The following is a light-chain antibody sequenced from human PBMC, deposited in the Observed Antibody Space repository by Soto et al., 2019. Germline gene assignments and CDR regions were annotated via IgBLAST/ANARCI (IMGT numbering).Light chain of an antibody. CDR1: QSISSW. V-gene: IGKV1-5*03. Sequence: DIQMTQSPSTLSASVGDRVTITCRASQSISSWLAWYQQKPGKAPKSLIYKASSLESGVPSRFSGGGSGTEFTLTISSLQPDDFAPYYCQQYSTYPITFGQGTRLEIK. CDR3: QQYSTYPIT. CDR2: KAS. J-gene: IGKJ5*01.